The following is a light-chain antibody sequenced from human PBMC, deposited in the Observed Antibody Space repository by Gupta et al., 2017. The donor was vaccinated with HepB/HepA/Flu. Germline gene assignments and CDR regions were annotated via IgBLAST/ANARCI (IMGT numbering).Light chain of an antibody. Sequence: DIVLTQSPDSLAVSLGERATINCKSSESLLSRSNRKNHLVWYQHKPGQPPRLLISWASTRESGVPDRFSGGGSGTDFTLTISSLEAEDVAVYYCQQYVYTPTFGQGTKVEIK. V-gene: IGKV4-1*01. CDR1: ESLLSRSNRKNH. J-gene: IGKJ1*01. CDR2: WAS. CDR3: QQYVYTPT.